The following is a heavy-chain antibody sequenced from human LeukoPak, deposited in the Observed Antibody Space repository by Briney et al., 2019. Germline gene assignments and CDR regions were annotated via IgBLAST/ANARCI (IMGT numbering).Heavy chain of an antibody. CDR1: GFTFSSYG. Sequence: GRSLRLSCAASGFTFSSYGMHWVRQAPGKGLEWVAVIWYDGSNKYYADSVKGRVTISRVQSTNTVYLQMNSLRAEDTAVYYCARIFRYQLVDCYALDVWGQGTTVTVSS. CDR2: IWYDGSNK. J-gene: IGHJ6*02. D-gene: IGHD2-2*01. CDR3: ARIFRYQLVDCYALDV. V-gene: IGHV3-33*01.